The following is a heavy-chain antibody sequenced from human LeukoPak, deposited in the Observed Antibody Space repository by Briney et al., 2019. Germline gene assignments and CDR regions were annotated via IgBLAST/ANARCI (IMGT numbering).Heavy chain of an antibody. Sequence: PGGSLRLTCRASGFTFDSYAMTWVRQAPGKGLEWVSSISGGSEDSYYADSVKGRFTISRDNSKRTLYLQMNSLSAEDTAVYYCARTITQYSNSWLYFYYGLDVWGQGTTVTVSS. CDR1: GFTFDSYA. CDR3: ARTITQYSNSWLYFYYGLDV. J-gene: IGHJ6*02. V-gene: IGHV3-23*01. CDR2: ISGGSEDS. D-gene: IGHD1-14*01.